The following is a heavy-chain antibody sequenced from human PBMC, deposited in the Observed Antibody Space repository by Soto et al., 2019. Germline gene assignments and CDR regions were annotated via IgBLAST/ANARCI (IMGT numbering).Heavy chain of an antibody. Sequence: SVKVSCKASGGTFSSYAISWVRQAPGQGLEWMGGIIPIFGTANYAQKFQGRVTITADESTSTAYMELSSLRSEDTAVYYCTRDYYGSGSDYYYGMDVWGQGTTVTVSS. J-gene: IGHJ6*02. CDR1: GGTFSSYA. CDR2: IIPIFGTA. V-gene: IGHV1-69*13. D-gene: IGHD3-10*01. CDR3: TRDYYGSGSDYYYGMDV.